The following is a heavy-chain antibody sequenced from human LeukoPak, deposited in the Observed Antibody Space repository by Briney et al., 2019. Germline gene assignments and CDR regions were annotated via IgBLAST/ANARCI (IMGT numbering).Heavy chain of an antibody. CDR1: GFTFTNYD. D-gene: IGHD3-3*01. V-gene: IGHV1-8*01. CDR2: TNPKSGSA. CDR3: ARNLDLSGYYMWFDP. J-gene: IGHJ5*02. Sequence: GASVKVSCKASGFTFTNYDINWMRQATGQGLEWMGWTNPKSGSAGYAQKFQGRVTMTRNTSISTAYMELSSLRSEDTAIYYCARNLDLSGYYMWFDPWGQGTLDTVSS.